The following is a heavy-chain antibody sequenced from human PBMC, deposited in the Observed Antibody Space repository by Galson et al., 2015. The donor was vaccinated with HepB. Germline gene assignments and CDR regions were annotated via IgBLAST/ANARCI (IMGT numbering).Heavy chain of an antibody. Sequence: SLRLSCAASGFTFSSYGMHWVRQAPGKGLEWVAFISYDGSNKYYADSVKGRFTISRDNSKNTLYLQMNSLRAEDTAVYYCASGDGTWLQLEGNAFDIWGQGTMVTVSS. J-gene: IGHJ3*02. CDR3: ASGDGTWLQLEGNAFDI. D-gene: IGHD5-24*01. CDR1: GFTFSSYG. CDR2: ISYDGSNK. V-gene: IGHV3-30*19.